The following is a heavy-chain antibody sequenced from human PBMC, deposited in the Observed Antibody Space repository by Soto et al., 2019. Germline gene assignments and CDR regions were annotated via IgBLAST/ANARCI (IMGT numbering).Heavy chain of an antibody. J-gene: IGHJ4*02. D-gene: IGHD6-13*01. CDR1: GFTFSSYA. CDR2: ISGSGGST. V-gene: IGHV3-23*01. Sequence: LRLSCAASGFTFSSYAMSWVRQAPGKGLEWVSAISGSGGSTYYADSVKGRFTISRDNSKNTLYLQMNSLRAEDTAVYYCAKGPYSSSWYYFDYWGQGTLVTVSS. CDR3: AKGPYSSSWYYFDY.